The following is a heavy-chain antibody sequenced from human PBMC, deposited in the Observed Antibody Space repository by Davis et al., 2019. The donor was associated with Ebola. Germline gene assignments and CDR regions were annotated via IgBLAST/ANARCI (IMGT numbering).Heavy chain of an antibody. CDR2: IKPDGSER. CDR1: GFTFSNYA. V-gene: IGHV3-7*03. J-gene: IGHJ5*01. D-gene: IGHD3-3*01. CDR3: AKGRFLEWLYWFDS. Sequence: GESLKISCAASGFTFSNYAMTWVRQAPGKGLEWVASIKPDGSERHYVDSVRGRFTIPRDNAKNSLYLQMNSLRAEDTAFYYCAKGRFLEWLYWFDSWGQGTLVTVSS.